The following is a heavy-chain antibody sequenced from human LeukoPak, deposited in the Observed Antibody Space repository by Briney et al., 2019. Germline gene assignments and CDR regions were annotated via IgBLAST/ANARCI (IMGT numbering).Heavy chain of an antibody. Sequence: PSETLSLTCAVYGASFSGYYWSWIRQPPGKGLEWIGEINHSGSTNYNPSLKSRVTMSVDTSKNHFSLYLSSVTAADTAFYYCARHSPGTTYDYWGQGTLVTVSS. J-gene: IGHJ4*02. V-gene: IGHV4-34*01. D-gene: IGHD1-7*01. CDR3: ARHSPGTTYDY. CDR2: INHSGST. CDR1: GASFSGYY.